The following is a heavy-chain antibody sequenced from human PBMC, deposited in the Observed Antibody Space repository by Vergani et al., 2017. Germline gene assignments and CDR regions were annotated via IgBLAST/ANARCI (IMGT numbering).Heavy chain of an antibody. D-gene: IGHD2-15*01. CDR2: ISGSGGST. V-gene: IGHV3-23*01. Sequence: EVQLLESGGGLVQPGGSLRLSCAASGFTFSNYAMSWVRQAPGKGLEWVSAISGSGGSTYYADSVKGRFTISRDNSKNTMYLQMNSLRAEDTAVYYCARNIWTDCSGDSCYYYYYGMDVWGQGTTVTVSS. CDR1: GFTFSNYA. CDR3: ARNIWTDCSGDSCYYYYYGMDV. J-gene: IGHJ6*02.